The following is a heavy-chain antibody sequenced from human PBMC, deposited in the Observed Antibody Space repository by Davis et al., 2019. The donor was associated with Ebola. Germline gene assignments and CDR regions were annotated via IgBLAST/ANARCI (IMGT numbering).Heavy chain of an antibody. CDR1: GYTFTSYG. V-gene: IGHV1-18*04. J-gene: IGHJ5*02. CDR2: ISAYNGNT. CDR3: TRGKWFDP. Sequence: ASVKVSCKASGYTFTSYGISWVRQAPGQGLEWMGWISAYNGNTNYAQKFQGRVTMTTDTSTNTASMELRSLRSDDTAMYYCTRGKWFDPWGQGTLVAVSS.